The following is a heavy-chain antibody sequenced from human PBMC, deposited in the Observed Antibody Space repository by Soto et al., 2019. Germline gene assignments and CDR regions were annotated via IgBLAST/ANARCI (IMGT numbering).Heavy chain of an antibody. CDR2: ISYDGSNK. CDR1: GFTFSSYG. J-gene: IGHJ6*02. Sequence: PGGSLRLSCAASGFTFSSYGMHWVRQAPGKGLEWVAVISYDGSNKYYADSVKGRFTISRDNSKNTLYLQMNSLRAEDTAVYYCAKALLAVGSYYYGMDVWGQGTTVTVSS. V-gene: IGHV3-30*18. CDR3: AKALLAVGSYYYGMDV. D-gene: IGHD6-13*01.